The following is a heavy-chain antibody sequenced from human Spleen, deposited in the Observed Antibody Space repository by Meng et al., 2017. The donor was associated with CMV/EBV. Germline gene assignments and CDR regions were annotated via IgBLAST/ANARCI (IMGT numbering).Heavy chain of an antibody. Sequence: GGSLRLSCATSGFAFTNYNMNWVRQAPGQGLEWVSSISSSSTYIYYADSVKGRFTISRDNAKNSLYLQMNSLRAEDTAVYYCARGSGTGLYDSSGYYDYWGQGTLVTVSS. CDR2: ISSSSTYI. CDR1: GFAFTNYN. CDR3: ARGSGTGLYDSSGYYDY. V-gene: IGHV3-21*01. D-gene: IGHD3-22*01. J-gene: IGHJ4*02.